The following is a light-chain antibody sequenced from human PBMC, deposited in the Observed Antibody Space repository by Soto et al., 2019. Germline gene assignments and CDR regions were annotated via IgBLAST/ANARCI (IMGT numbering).Light chain of an antibody. V-gene: IGLV1-40*01. CDR2: GNS. CDR1: SSNIGAGYD. J-gene: IGLJ1*01. Sequence: QSVLTQPPSVSGAPGQRVTISCTGSSSNIGAGYDVHWYQQLPGTAPKLLIYGNSNRPSGVPDRFSGSKSGTAASLAITGLQAEDEADDYCQSYDSSLRALYVFGTGTKLTVL. CDR3: QSYDSSLRALYV.